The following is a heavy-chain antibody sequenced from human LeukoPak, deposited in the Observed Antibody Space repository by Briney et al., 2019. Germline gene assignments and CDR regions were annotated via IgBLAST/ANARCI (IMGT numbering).Heavy chain of an antibody. CDR3: AVHRRLMVYAGGDY. CDR2: INHSGST. V-gene: IGHV4-34*01. J-gene: IGHJ4*02. CDR1: GGSFSGYY. Sequence: SETLSLTCAVYGGSFSGYYWSWIRQLPGKGLEWIGEINHSGSTSYNPSLKSRVTISVDTSKNQFSLKLSSVTAADTAVYYCAVHRRLMVYAGGDYWGQGTLVTVSS. D-gene: IGHD2-8*01.